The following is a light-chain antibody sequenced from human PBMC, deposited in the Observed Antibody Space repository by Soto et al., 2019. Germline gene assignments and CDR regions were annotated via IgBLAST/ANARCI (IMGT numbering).Light chain of an antibody. CDR1: QNIRNY. CDR3: QQIFSIPLT. V-gene: IGKV1-39*01. Sequence: DIQMTQSPSSLSASAGDRVNISCRASQNIRNYLNWYQQRPGKPPQLLIYAASSLQSGVPLRFTGSGSGTDFPLTTNNLQPEDIATYYCQQIFSIPLTFGGGTKVVIK. J-gene: IGKJ4*01. CDR2: AAS.